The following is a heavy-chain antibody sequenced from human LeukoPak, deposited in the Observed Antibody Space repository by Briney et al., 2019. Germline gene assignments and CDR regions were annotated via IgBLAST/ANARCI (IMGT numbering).Heavy chain of an antibody. CDR2: IYSGGGT. Sequence: PGGSLRLSCAASGFTVSRNYMSWVRQAPGKGLEWVCLIYSGGGTHYADSVKGRFTISRDSSKNTLYLQMNSLRAEDTAVYYCASPDFWSGYFDSWGQGTLVTVSS. D-gene: IGHD3-3*01. CDR3: ASPDFWSGYFDS. V-gene: IGHV3-66*01. J-gene: IGHJ4*02. CDR1: GFTVSRNY.